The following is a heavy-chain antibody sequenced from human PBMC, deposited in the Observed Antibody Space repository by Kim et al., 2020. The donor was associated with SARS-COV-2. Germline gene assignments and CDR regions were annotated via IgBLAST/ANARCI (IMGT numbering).Heavy chain of an antibody. CDR3: ARRAYSSGWWYFDF. J-gene: IGHJ4*02. D-gene: IGHD6-19*01. Sequence: ADAGKGRFTSSRDNAKNAPYLQMNSLRVEDTAVYYCARRAYSSGWWYFDFWGQGTLVTVSS. V-gene: IGHV3-74*01.